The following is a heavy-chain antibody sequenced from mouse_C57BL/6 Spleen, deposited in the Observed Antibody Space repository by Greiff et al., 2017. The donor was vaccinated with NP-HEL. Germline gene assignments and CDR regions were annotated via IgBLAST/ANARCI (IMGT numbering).Heavy chain of an antibody. CDR2: IHPNSGST. CDR3: ATTYDYDGAWFAY. Sequence: QVQLQQPGAELVKPGASVKLSCKASGYTFTSYWMHWVKQRPGQGLEWIGMIHPNSGSTNYNEKFKSKATLTVDKSSSTVYMQLSGLTSEDSAGYYCATTYDYDGAWFAYWGQGTLVTVSA. CDR1: GYTFTSYW. J-gene: IGHJ3*01. V-gene: IGHV1-64*01. D-gene: IGHD2-4*01.